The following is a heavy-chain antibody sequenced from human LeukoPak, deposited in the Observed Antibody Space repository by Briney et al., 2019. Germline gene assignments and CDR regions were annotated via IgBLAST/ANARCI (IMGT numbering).Heavy chain of an antibody. D-gene: IGHD3-9*01. CDR2: ISWNSGSI. J-gene: IGHJ4*02. CDR3: AKGGRYFDWLSIEDY. CDR1: GFTFDAYA. Sequence: GGSLRLSCAASGFTFDAYAMHWVRQAPGKGLEWASGISWNSGSIAYADSVKGRFTISRDNAKNSLYLQMNSLRAEDTALYYCAKGGRYFDWLSIEDYWGQGTLVTVSS. V-gene: IGHV3-9*01.